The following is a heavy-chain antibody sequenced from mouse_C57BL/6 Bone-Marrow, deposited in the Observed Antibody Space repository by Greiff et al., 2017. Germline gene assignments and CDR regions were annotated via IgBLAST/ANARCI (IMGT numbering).Heavy chain of an antibody. V-gene: IGHV5-6*02. J-gene: IGHJ4*01. D-gene: IGHD2-5*01. CDR1: GFTFSSYG. CDR2: ISSGGSYT. CDR3: ARRDYSNYEGAMDY. Sequence: EVKVVESGGDLVKPGGSLKLSCAASGFTFSSYGMSWVRQTPDKRLEWVATISSGGSYTYYPDSVKGRFTISRDNAKNTLYLQMSSLNSDDTAMYYCARRDYSNYEGAMDYWGQGTSVTVSS.